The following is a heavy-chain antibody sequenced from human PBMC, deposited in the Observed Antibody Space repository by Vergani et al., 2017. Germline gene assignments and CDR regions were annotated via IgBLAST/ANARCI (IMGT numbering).Heavy chain of an antibody. Sequence: QVQLVQSGAEVKKPGASVKVSCKASGYTFTSYDINWVRQATGQGLEWMGWMNPNSGNTGYAQKFKGRVTMTRNTSISTAYKELSSLRSEDTAVYYCARGPKYYDFWSGYVYYYYYGMDVWGQGTTVTVSS. CDR1: GYTFTSYD. D-gene: IGHD3-3*01. CDR3: ARGPKYYDFWSGYVYYYYYGMDV. J-gene: IGHJ6*02. V-gene: IGHV1-8*01. CDR2: MNPNSGNT.